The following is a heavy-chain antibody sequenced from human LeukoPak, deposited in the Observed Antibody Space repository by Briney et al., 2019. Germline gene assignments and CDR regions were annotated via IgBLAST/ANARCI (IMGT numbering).Heavy chain of an antibody. Sequence: GGSLRLSCAASGFTFSSYAMSWVRQDPGRGLLWVSRINTQGTYTNYADSVKGRFTISRDNAKNTSYLQMSSLRADDTAVYYCVIDLGDYNDFWGQGTLVSVSS. V-gene: IGHV3-74*01. J-gene: IGHJ4*02. CDR1: GFTFSSYA. CDR3: VIDLGDYNDF. CDR2: INTQGTYT. D-gene: IGHD2-15*01.